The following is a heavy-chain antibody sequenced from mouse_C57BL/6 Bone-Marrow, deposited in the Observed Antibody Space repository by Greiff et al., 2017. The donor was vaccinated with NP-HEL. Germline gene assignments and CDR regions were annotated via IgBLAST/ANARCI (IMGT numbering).Heavy chain of an antibody. CDR2: IYHGNSDT. D-gene: IGHD2-1*01. V-gene: IGHV1-5*01. CDR3: TYGNYYYAMDY. Sequence: EVQLQQSGTVLARPGASVKMSCKTSGYTFTSYWMHWVQQRPGQGLEWLGAIYHGNSDTSYNQKFKGKAKLTAVTSASTAYMELSSLTNEDSEVYDGTYGNYYYAMDYWGQGTSVTVSS. J-gene: IGHJ4*01. CDR1: GYTFTSYW.